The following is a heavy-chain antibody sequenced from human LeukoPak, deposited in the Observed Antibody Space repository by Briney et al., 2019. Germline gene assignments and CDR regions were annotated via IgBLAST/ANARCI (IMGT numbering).Heavy chain of an antibody. CDR2: IKSKTDGGTT. D-gene: IGHD2-2*01. CDR3: TTDEQLYYYYMDV. CDR1: GFTFSSYW. Sequence: GGSLRLSCAASGFTFSSYWMSWVRQAPGKGLEWVGRIKSKTDGGTTDYAAPVKGGFTISRDDSKNTLYLQMNSLKTEDTAVYYCTTDEQLYYYYMDVWGKGTTVTVSS. J-gene: IGHJ6*03. V-gene: IGHV3-15*01.